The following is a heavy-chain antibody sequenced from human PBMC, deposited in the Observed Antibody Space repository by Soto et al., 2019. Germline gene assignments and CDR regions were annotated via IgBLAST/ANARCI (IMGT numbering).Heavy chain of an antibody. D-gene: IGHD3-10*01. V-gene: IGHV4-30-4*01. Sequence: QVQLQESGPGLVKPSQTLSLTCTVSGGSISSDDYYWSWIRQPPGKGLEWIGYIYYSGSSYYNPSLKSRVTISIDTSKNQLSLKLSSVTSAYTAVYYFARTSPRGSGTWFDPWGQGTLVTVSS. J-gene: IGHJ5*02. CDR3: ARTSPRGSGTWFDP. CDR1: GGSISSDDYY. CDR2: IYYSGSS.